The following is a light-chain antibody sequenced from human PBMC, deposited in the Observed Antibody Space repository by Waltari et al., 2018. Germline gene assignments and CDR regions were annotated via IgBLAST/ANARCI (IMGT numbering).Light chain of an antibody. Sequence: EIVMTQSPATLSVSPGERATHSCRAIQSVSSTLAWYQQKPGQPPRLLTYGASTRATATPARFSGSGSGTEFTLAISSLQSEDFAVYYCQQYYEWPLTFGGGTKVEIK. V-gene: IGKV3D-15*01. CDR2: GAS. CDR3: QQYYEWPLT. J-gene: IGKJ4*01. CDR1: QSVSST.